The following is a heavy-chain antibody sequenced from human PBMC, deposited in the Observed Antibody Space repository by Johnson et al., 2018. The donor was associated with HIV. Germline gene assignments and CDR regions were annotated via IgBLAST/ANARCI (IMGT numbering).Heavy chain of an antibody. Sequence: VQLLESGGGLVQPRRSLRLSCAASGFTFDDYAMHWVRHAPGTGLEWVSGISWYSGSIGYADTVKGRFTIFRDNANNSLYLQMNSLRAEDTALYYCAKDTPYYDSSGSAFDIWGQGTMVTVSS. V-gene: IGHV3-9*01. D-gene: IGHD3-22*01. CDR2: ISWYSGSI. J-gene: IGHJ3*02. CDR3: AKDTPYYDSSGSAFDI. CDR1: GFTFDDYA.